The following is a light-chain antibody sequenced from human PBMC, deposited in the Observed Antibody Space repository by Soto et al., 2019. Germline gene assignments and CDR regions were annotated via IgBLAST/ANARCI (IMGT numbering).Light chain of an antibody. V-gene: IGKV1-39*01. CDR2: AAS. Sequence: DIQMTQSPSSLSASVRDRVTITCRASQTISTHLNWYQQEPGKAPKLLIYAASNLQSGVPSRFSGSGSGTDFTLTINSLQPEDFETYYCQQSLTIPYTFGQGTKLEIK. CDR3: QQSLTIPYT. J-gene: IGKJ2*01. CDR1: QTISTH.